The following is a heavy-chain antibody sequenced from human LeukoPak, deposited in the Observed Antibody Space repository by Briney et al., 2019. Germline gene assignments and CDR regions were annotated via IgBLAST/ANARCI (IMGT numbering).Heavy chain of an antibody. V-gene: IGHV3-23*01. CDR1: GFTFRSFA. Sequence: GGSLRLSCAASGFTFRSFAMTWVRQASGKGLEWVASITGNHGPTYNTDSVEDRFTISRDNSQNTLYLQMDSLRAEDTAVYYCTKDPNGDYVGAFDPWGQGTLVTVSS. D-gene: IGHD4-17*01. CDR3: TKDPNGDYVGAFDP. J-gene: IGHJ5*02. CDR2: ITGNHGPT.